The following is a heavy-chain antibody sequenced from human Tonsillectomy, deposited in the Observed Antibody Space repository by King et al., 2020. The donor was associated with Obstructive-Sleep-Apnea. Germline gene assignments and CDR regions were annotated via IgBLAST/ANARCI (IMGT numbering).Heavy chain of an antibody. CDR2: IWYDGSNK. CDR1: GFTFSSYG. D-gene: IGHD6-19*01. V-gene: IGHV3-33*06. J-gene: IGHJ4*02. CDR3: AKIGYSSGWLVDY. Sequence: VQLVESGGGVVQPGRSLRLSCAASGFTFSSYGMHWVRQAPGKGLEWVAVIWYDGSNKYYADSVQGRFTISRDNSKNTLYLQMNSLRAEDTAVYYCAKIGYSSGWLVDYWGQGTLVTVSS.